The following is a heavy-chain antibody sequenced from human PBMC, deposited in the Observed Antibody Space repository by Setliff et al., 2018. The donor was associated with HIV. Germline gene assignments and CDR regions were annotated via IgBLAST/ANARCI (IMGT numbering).Heavy chain of an antibody. CDR1: GGSISSYY. Sequence: SETLSVTCTVSGGSISSYYWSWIRQPPGKGLEWIGYIYYSGSTNYNPSLKSRATISVDTSKNQFSLKLSSVTAADTAVYYCARHKSQPYYFDYWGQGTLVTVSS. J-gene: IGHJ4*02. CDR3: ARHKSQPYYFDY. CDR2: IYYSGST. V-gene: IGHV4-59*08.